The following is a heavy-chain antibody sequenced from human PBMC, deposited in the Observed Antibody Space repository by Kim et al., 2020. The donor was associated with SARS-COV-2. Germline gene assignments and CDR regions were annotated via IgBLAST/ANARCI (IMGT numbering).Heavy chain of an antibody. Sequence: ASVKVSCKASGYTFTSYDINWVRQATGQGLEWMGWMNPNSGNTGYAQKFQGRVTMTRNTSISTAYMELSSLRSEDTAVYYCARAGSVEMASDWYFDLWGRGTLVTVSS. CDR2: MNPNSGNT. CDR3: ARAGSVEMASDWYFDL. CDR1: GYTFTSYD. V-gene: IGHV1-8*01. D-gene: IGHD2-2*01. J-gene: IGHJ2*01.